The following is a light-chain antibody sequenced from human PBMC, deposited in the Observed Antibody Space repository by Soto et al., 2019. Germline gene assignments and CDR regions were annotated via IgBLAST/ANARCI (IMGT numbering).Light chain of an antibody. CDR3: QHYGSSPWT. J-gene: IGKJ1*01. CDR1: QTVGSTY. CDR2: DAC. Sequence: EIVTTQSPGTLALSPGERASISCGASQTVGSTYVAWYQQKPGLAPRLPIYDACTRSTTLPHTFSGSGCVTKFTLTISRLEPEDFVVYYCQHYGSSPWTFGQGTKLEL. V-gene: IGKV3D-20*01.